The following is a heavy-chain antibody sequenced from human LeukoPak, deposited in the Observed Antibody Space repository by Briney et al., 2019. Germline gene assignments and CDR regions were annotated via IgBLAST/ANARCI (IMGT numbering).Heavy chain of an antibody. CDR2: VHDTGST. J-gene: IGHJ2*01. CDR1: GSSVSTFY. Sequence: PSETLSLTRIVSGSSVSTFYWSWLRQSPGTGLEWIGFVHDTGSTAYNPSLKSRVTISLETSKNQLSLMLTSVTAADTAMYYCARGSTDVYWYLDVWGRGTLVTVSS. V-gene: IGHV4-59*02. D-gene: IGHD1-26*01. CDR3: ARGSTDVYWYLDV.